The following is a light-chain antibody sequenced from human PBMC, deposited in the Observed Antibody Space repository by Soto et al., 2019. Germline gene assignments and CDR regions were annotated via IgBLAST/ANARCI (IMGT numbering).Light chain of an antibody. CDR1: SSNIGSNT. J-gene: IGLJ2*01. CDR3: AAWDDSLIGV. Sequence: QSVLTQPPSASGTPGQRVTISCSGSSSNIGSNTVNWYQQLPGTAPKLLIYSNNQRPSGVPDRFSGSTSGTAASLTISGLQSEDEDDYCCAAWDDSLIGVFGGGTKLTVL. V-gene: IGLV1-44*01. CDR2: SNN.